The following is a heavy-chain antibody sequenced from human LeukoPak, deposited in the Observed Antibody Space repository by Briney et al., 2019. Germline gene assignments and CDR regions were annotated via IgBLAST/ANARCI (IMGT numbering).Heavy chain of an antibody. CDR2: IRYDGNNK. J-gene: IGHJ6*03. CDR3: AKAADCPSNECSRTTYYYFMDV. Sequence: PGGSLRLSCAASGFTFSNYGIHWVRQCPGKGLECVAFIRYDGNNKYYADSVKGRFTISRDNSKNTVFLQMNSLRHEDTAIYYCAKAADCPSNECSRTTYYYFMDVWGKGTTVTVSS. V-gene: IGHV3-30*02. D-gene: IGHD2-21*01. CDR1: GFTFSNYG.